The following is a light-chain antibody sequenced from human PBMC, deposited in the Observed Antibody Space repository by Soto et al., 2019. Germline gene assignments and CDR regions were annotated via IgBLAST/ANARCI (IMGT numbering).Light chain of an antibody. Sequence: QSALNQPASVSGSPGQSITISCTGTSSDVGGYNYVSWYQQHPGKAPKLVIYDVSNRPSGVSNRFSGSKSGDTASLTISGLQAEDEAVYYCSSYTSSTSYVFGTGTKLTVL. CDR2: DVS. CDR3: SSYTSSTSYV. CDR1: SSDVGGYNY. V-gene: IGLV2-14*03. J-gene: IGLJ1*01.